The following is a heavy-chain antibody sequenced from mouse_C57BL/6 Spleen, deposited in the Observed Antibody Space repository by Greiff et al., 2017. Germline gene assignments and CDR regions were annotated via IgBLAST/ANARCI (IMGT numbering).Heavy chain of an antibody. Sequence: VKLMESGPGLVQPSQSLSITCTVSGFSLTSYGVHWVRQPPGKGLEWLGVIWSGGSTDYNAAFISRLSISKDNSKSQVFFKMNSLQADDTAIYYCAKNDGYYVYYYAMDYWGQGTSVTVSS. CDR2: IWSGGST. J-gene: IGHJ4*01. V-gene: IGHV2-4*01. CDR1: GFSLTSYG. CDR3: AKNDGYYVYYYAMDY. D-gene: IGHD2-3*01.